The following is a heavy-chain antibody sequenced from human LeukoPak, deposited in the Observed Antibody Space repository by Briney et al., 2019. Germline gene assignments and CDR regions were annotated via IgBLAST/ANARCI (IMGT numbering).Heavy chain of an antibody. CDR1: GFTFSSYW. J-gene: IGHJ6*03. Sequence: PGGSLRLSCAASGFTFSSYWMSWVRQAPGKGLVWVSRINSDGSSTSYADSVKGRFTISRDNAKNTLYLQMNSLRAEDTAVYYCAKDGGNWYDSEGNYLMRSYMDVWGKGTTVTVSS. V-gene: IGHV3-74*01. CDR2: INSDGSST. D-gene: IGHD3-16*01. CDR3: AKDGGNWYDSEGNYLMRSYMDV.